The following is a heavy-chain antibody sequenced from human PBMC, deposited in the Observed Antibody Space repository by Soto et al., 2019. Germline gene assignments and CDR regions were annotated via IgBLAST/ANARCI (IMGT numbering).Heavy chain of an antibody. J-gene: IGHJ5*02. V-gene: IGHV1-18*01. Sequence: QVQLVQSGAEVKKPGASVKVSCKASGYTFTSYGISWVRQAPGQGLEWMGWISAYNGNTNYAQKLQGRVTMTTDTSTSTGYRELRSLRSDDTAVYYCAGDQDSVLWFGELVNWFDPWGHGTLVTVSS. CDR3: AGDQDSVLWFGELVNWFDP. CDR1: GYTFTSYG. D-gene: IGHD3-10*01. CDR2: ISAYNGNT.